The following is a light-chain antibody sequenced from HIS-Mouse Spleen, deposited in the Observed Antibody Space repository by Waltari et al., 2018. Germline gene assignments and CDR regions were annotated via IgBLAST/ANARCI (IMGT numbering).Light chain of an antibody. CDR1: SSDVGGYHY. Sequence: QSALTQPPSASGSPGQSVTISCTGTSSDVGGYHYVSWYQQHPGKAPKLMIYEVSKRPSGVPDRFSGSKSGNTASLTVSGLQAEDEADYYCSSYAGSNNVVFGGGIKLTVL. CDR3: SSYAGSNNVV. V-gene: IGLV2-8*01. CDR2: EVS. J-gene: IGLJ2*01.